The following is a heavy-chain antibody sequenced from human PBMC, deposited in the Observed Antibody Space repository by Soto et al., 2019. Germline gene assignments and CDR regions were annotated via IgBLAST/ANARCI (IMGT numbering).Heavy chain of an antibody. V-gene: IGHV3-49*03. J-gene: IGHJ4*02. CDR3: TRVALYYYGSGSYFFDY. CDR2: IRSKAYGGTT. CDR1: GFTFGDYA. D-gene: IGHD3-10*01. Sequence: GGSLRLSCTASGFTFGDYAMSWFRQAAGKGLEWVGFIRSKAYGGTTEYAASVKGRFTISRDDSKSIAYLQMNSLKTEDTAVYYSTRVALYYYGSGSYFFDYWGQGT.